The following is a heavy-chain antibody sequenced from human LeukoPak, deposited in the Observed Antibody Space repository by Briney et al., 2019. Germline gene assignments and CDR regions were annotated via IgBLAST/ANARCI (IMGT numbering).Heavy chain of an antibody. J-gene: IGHJ5*02. D-gene: IGHD5-24*01. CDR1: GGSISSSTYY. CDR2: IYYSGST. Sequence: SETQSLTCTVSGGSISSSTYYWGWIRQPPGKGLEWIGSIYYSGSTYYNPSLKSRVTISVDTSKNQFSLKLTSVTAADTAVYYCARRLRGGDGYLNWFDPWGQGALVTASS. V-gene: IGHV4-39*01. CDR3: ARRLRGGDGYLNWFDP.